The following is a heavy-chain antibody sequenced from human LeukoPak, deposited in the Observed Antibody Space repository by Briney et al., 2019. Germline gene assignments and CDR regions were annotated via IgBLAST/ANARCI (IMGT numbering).Heavy chain of an antibody. D-gene: IGHD3-10*01. CDR3: ARVHRYYGSGSYFYGMDV. J-gene: IGHJ6*02. Sequence: PGGSLRPSCAASGFTFSDYYMSWIRQAPGKGLEWVSYISSSGGTIYYADSVKGRFTISRDNAKNSLYLQMNSLRAEDTAVYYCARVHRYYGSGSYFYGMDVWGQGTTVTVSS. CDR1: GFTFSDYY. CDR2: ISSSGGTI. V-gene: IGHV3-11*01.